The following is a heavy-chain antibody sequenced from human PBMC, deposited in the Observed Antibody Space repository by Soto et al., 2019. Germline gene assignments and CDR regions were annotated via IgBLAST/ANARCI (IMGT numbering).Heavy chain of an antibody. J-gene: IGHJ4*02. D-gene: IGHD3-10*01. V-gene: IGHV3-23*01. Sequence: GRPLRLSCAASGCTFSNYAMSWVRQAPGKGLEWVSAISGSGGSTYYADSVKGRFTISRDNSKNTLYLQMNSLRAEDTAVYYCAIPAFGFGELSWGQGTLVTVSS. CDR1: GCTFSNYA. CDR2: ISGSGGST. CDR3: AIPAFGFGELS.